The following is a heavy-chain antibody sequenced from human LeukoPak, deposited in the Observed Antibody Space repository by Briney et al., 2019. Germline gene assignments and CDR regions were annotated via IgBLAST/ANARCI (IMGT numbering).Heavy chain of an antibody. J-gene: IGHJ6*03. CDR2: ISSSSSYI. Sequence: PGGSLRLSCAASGFTFSSYSMNWVRQAPGKGLEWVSSISSSSSYIYYADSVKGRFTISRDNAKNSLYLQMNSLRAEDTAVYYCARVSGVWPVVVVAATRRRDYMDVWGKGTTVTVSS. CDR3: ARVSGVWPVVVVAATRRRDYMDV. V-gene: IGHV3-21*01. D-gene: IGHD2-15*01. CDR1: GFTFSSYS.